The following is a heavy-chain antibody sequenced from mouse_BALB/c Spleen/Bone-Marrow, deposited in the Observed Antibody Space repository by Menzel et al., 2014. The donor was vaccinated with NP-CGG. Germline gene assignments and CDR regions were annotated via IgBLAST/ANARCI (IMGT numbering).Heavy chain of an antibody. CDR2: IWSGGGT. CDR1: GFSLTSYD. CDR3: ARKDYRYDYFDS. Sequence: QVQLQQPGPGLAQPSQSLSITCTVSGFSLTSYDVHWVRQSPGKGLEWLGGIWSGGGTDYDAAFISRLSITKDNSKSQVFFKMNSLQADDTAIYFCARKDYRYDYFDSWGQGTTLTASS. J-gene: IGHJ2*01. V-gene: IGHV2-4-1*01. D-gene: IGHD2-14*01.